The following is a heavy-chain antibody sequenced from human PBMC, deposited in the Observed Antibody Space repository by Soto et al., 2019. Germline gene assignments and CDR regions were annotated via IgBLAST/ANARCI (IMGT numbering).Heavy chain of an antibody. CDR1: GFSIRSWG. D-gene: IGHD3-10*01. J-gene: IGHJ6*02. CDR3: AKNTYWVDSGSYQHSYYYYGMDV. CDR2: ISYDGSDK. V-gene: IGHV3-30*18. Sequence: GGPMRLSCTAAGFSIRSWGMHWVSKTNGKGLEWVAVISYDGSDKYYADSAKGRFTISRDNSKNTLYVQMNSLRAEDTAIYYCAKNTYWVDSGSYQHSYYYYGMDVWGQGTTVTVSS.